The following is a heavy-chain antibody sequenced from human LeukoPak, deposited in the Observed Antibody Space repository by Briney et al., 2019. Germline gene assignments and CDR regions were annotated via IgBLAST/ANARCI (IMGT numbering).Heavy chain of an antibody. V-gene: IGHV4-34*01. Sequence: SETLSLTCAVYGGSFSGYYWRWIRQPPGKGLEWIGEINHSGSTNYNPSLKSRVTISVDTSKNQFSLKLSSVTAADTAVYYCAVDFWSGYYRMDYWGQGTLVTVSS. CDR1: GGSFSGYY. CDR3: AVDFWSGYYRMDY. CDR2: INHSGST. J-gene: IGHJ4*02. D-gene: IGHD3-3*01.